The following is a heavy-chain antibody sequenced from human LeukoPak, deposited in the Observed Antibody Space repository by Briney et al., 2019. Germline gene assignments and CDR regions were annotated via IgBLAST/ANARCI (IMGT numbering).Heavy chain of an antibody. CDR2: ISSSGSTI. Sequence: GGSLRLSCAASGFTFSDYYMSGIRQAPGKGLEWVSYISSSGSTIYYADSVKGRFTISRDNAKNSLYLQMNSLRAEDTAVYYCARDPFEHYYGSGSYHPLDYWGQGTLVTVSS. V-gene: IGHV3-11*04. CDR3: ARDPFEHYYGSGSYHPLDY. J-gene: IGHJ4*02. D-gene: IGHD3-10*01. CDR1: GFTFSDYY.